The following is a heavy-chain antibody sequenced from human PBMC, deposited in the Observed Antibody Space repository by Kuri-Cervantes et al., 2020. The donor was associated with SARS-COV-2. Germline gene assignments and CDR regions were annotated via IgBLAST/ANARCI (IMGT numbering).Heavy chain of an antibody. Sequence: GESLKISCAASGFTFSSYGMHWVRQAPGKGLEWVAVISYDGSNKYYADSVKGRFTISRDNSKNTLYLQMNSLRAEDTAVYYCAKDLITMIVVVTYGGFDIWGQGTMVTVSS. CDR3: AKDLITMIVVVTYGGFDI. J-gene: IGHJ3*02. D-gene: IGHD3-22*01. CDR2: ISYDGSNK. V-gene: IGHV3-30*18. CDR1: GFTFSSYG.